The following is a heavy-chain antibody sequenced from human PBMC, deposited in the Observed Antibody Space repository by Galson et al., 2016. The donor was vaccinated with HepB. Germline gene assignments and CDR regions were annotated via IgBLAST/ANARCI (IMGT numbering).Heavy chain of an antibody. CDR3: ARGGYDSCFQSFDY. J-gene: IGHJ4*02. V-gene: IGHV3-21*06. Sequence: SLRLSCATSGFTFNDYSMNWVRQAPGKGLEWVSFISNTSTYVYYPNTLKGRFTISRDDAKNSLFLQMDSLTAEDVATYFCARGGYDSCFQSFDYWGQGALIAVSS. CDR1: GFTFNDYS. CDR2: ISNTSTYV. D-gene: IGHD3-22*01.